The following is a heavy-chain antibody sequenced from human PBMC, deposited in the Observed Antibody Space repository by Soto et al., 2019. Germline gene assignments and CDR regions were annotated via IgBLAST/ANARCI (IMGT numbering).Heavy chain of an antibody. Sequence: QVQLVESGGGVVQPGRSLRLSCSASGFTFSSYGMHWVRQAPGRGLEWVALISSDGSDQYIADSVKGRFTISRDNSKNTLYLQMNSLRSEDTAVYYCAKDISPIAAVADFWGQGTLLTVSS. J-gene: IGHJ4*02. D-gene: IGHD6-13*01. CDR2: ISSDGSDQ. CDR1: GFTFSSYG. CDR3: AKDISPIAAVADF. V-gene: IGHV3-30*18.